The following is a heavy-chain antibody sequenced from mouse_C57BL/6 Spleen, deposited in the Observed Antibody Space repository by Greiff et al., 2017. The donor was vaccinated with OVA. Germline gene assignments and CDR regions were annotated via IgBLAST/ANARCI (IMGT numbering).Heavy chain of an antibody. D-gene: IGHD1-1*01. Sequence: QVQLMESGAELVRPGASVTLSCKASGYTFTDYAMHWVKQTPVHGLEWIGAIDPETGGTSYNQKFKGKAILTADKSSSTAYMELRSLTSEDSAVYYCTRSDYYGSSYFDYWGKGTTLTVSS. CDR1: GYTFTDYA. CDR2: IDPETGGT. V-gene: IGHV1-15*01. J-gene: IGHJ2*01. CDR3: TRSDYYGSSYFDY.